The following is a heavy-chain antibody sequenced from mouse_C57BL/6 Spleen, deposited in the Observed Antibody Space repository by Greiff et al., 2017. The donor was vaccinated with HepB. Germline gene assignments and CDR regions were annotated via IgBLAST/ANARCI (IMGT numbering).Heavy chain of an antibody. J-gene: IGHJ4*01. D-gene: IGHD1-1*01. Sequence: QVQLQQPGAELVRPGSSVKLSCKASGYTFTSYWMHWVKQRPIQGLEWIGNIDPSDSETHYNQKFKDKATLTVDKSSSTAYMQLSSLTSEDSAVYYCARRGVLRGSAMDYWGQGTSVTVSS. CDR3: ARRGVLRGSAMDY. CDR2: IDPSDSET. V-gene: IGHV1-52*01. CDR1: GYTFTSYW.